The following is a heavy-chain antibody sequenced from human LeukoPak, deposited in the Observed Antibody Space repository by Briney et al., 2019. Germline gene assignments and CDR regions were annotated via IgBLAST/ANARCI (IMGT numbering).Heavy chain of an antibody. V-gene: IGHV3-64*01. J-gene: IGHJ3*02. CDR1: GFIFSSCT. CDR2: ISSNGDTT. Sequence: VGSLRLSCSASGFIFSSCTMQWVRHAPGKGLEYVSAISSNGDTTYYATSVKGRFTISRDNSKDTLYLQVGSLRAEDTAVYYCARSVPAAMSAFDIWGQGTMVTVSS. D-gene: IGHD2-2*01. CDR3: ARSVPAAMSAFDI.